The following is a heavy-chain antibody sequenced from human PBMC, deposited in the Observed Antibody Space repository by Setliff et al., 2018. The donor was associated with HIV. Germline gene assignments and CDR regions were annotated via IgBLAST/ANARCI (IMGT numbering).Heavy chain of an antibody. CDR2: ISPSSGST. J-gene: IGHJ1*01. V-gene: IGHV1-46*01. CDR1: GYTFINFG. D-gene: IGHD6-6*01. Sequence: ASVKVSCKASGYTFINFGISWVRQAPGQGLEWMGIISPSSGSTTYAQKFQGRVTMTRDTSASTVYMELSSLRSEDTAVYYCARDPAPSSSASYFQHWGQGTPVTVSS. CDR3: ARDPAPSSSASYFQH.